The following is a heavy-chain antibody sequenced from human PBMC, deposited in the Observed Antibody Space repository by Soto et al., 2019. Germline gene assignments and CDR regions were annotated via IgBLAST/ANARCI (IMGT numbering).Heavy chain of an antibody. CDR3: ARESYNHEGSDI. J-gene: IGHJ3*02. CDR1: GYTFAGYF. V-gene: IGHV1-2*02. D-gene: IGHD3-10*01. Sequence: ASVKVSCKASGYTFAGYFIQWVRQAPGQGLEWMGSINPNSGVTNYAESFQGRVTMTRDMSARTAYMDLTSLRSDDPAVYYCARESYNHEGSDIWGQGKMVTVSS. CDR2: INPNSGVT.